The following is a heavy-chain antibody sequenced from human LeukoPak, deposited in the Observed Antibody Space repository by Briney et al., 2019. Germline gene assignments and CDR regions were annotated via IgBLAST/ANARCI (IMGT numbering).Heavy chain of an antibody. Sequence: SGTLSLTCAVSGGSISSSNWWSWVRQPPGKGLEWIGEIYHSGSTNYNPSLKSRVTISVDTSKNQFSLKLSSVTAADTAVYYCARGRAMEYYYYYGMDVWGKGTTVTVSS. CDR2: IYHSGST. V-gene: IGHV4-4*02. CDR3: ARGRAMEYYYYYGMDV. CDR1: GGSISSSNW. D-gene: IGHD5-18*01. J-gene: IGHJ6*04.